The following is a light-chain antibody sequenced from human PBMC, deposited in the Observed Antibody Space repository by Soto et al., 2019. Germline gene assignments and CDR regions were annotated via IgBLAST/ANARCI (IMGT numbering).Light chain of an antibody. CDR2: RNS. CDR1: SSNIGSNY. CDR3: AAWDDSLSGVV. V-gene: IGLV1-47*01. J-gene: IGLJ2*01. Sequence: QSVLTQPPSASGTPGQRVTISCSRSSSNIGSNYVYWYQQLPGTVPQLLIYRNSERPSGVPDRFSGSKSGTSASLAISGLLSEDEADYYCAAWDDSLSGVVFGGGTKLTVL.